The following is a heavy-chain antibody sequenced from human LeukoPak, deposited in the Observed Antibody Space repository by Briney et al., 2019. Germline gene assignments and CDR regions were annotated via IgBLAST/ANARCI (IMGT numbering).Heavy chain of an antibody. CDR1: GFTFDDYA. CDR2: ISWNSGSI. J-gene: IGHJ4*02. V-gene: IGHV3-9*01. Sequence: GRSLRLSCAASGFTFDDYAMHWVRQAPGKGLEWVSGISWNSGSIGYADSVKGRFTISRDNAKNSLYLQMNSLRAEDTAVYYCARDGGSLEIPTVTYDYWGQGTLVTVSS. CDR3: ARDGGSLEIPTVTYDY. D-gene: IGHD4-17*01.